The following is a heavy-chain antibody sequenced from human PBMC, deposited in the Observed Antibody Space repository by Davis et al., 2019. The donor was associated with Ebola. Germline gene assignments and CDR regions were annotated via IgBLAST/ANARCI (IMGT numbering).Heavy chain of an antibody. CDR1: GFTFANSA. Sequence: AASVKVSCKAFGFTFANSAIQWVRQARGQRLEWIGWVGGSNHANYAQKLQGRVTITRDMTTSTVYMELSGLRSEDAALYYCAASVGTVGKFDYWGQGTLVTVSS. V-gene: IGHV1-58*02. CDR3: AASVGTVGKFDY. D-gene: IGHD1-1*01. J-gene: IGHJ4*02. CDR2: VGGSNHA.